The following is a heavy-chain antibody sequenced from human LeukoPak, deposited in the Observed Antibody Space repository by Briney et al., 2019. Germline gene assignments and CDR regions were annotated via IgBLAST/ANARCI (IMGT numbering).Heavy chain of an antibody. V-gene: IGHV3-11*04. CDR2: ISSSGSTI. J-gene: IGHJ6*03. CDR3: ARRDYDFWSGLYYYYYMDV. CDR1: GFTFSDYY. Sequence: PGGSLRLSCAASGFTFSDYYMSRIRQAPGKGLEWVSYISSSGSTIYYADSVKGRFTISRDNAKNSLYLQMNSLRAEDTAVYYCARRDYDFWSGLYYYYYMDVWGKGTTVTVSS. D-gene: IGHD3-3*01.